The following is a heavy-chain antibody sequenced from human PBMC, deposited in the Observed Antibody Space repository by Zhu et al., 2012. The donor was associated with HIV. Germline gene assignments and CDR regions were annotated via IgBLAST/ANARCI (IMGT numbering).Heavy chain of an antibody. CDR2: IYYSGST. J-gene: IGHJ4*03. Sequence: QVQLQESGPGLVKPSETLSLTCSVSGASISSSSYYWGWIRQPPGKGLEWIGTIYYSGSTYYKPSLESRVTISVDTSKNQFSLKLSSVTAADTAVYYCARRLSRPELLLDYVGPRDPGHRLF. CDR3: ARRLSRPELLLDY. D-gene: IGHD1-26*01. CDR1: GASISSSSYY. V-gene: IGHV4-39*07.